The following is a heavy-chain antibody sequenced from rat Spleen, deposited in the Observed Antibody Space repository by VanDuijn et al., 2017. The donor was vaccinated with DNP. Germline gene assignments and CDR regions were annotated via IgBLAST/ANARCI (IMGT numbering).Heavy chain of an antibody. CDR3: TRVDSTTNY. CDR1: GFTFSNYD. D-gene: IGHD1-10*01. V-gene: IGHV5-27*01. CDR2: ISPSGGST. Sequence: EVQLVESGGGLVQPGRSLKLSCAASGFTFSNYDMAWVRQAPTKGLEWVAAISPSGGSTYYRDSVKGRFTISRDNAKSTLYLQMNSLRSEDTATYYCTRVDSTTNYWGQGVMVTVSS. J-gene: IGHJ2*01.